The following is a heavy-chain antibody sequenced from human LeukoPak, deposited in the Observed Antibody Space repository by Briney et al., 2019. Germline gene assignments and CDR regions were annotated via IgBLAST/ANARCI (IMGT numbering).Heavy chain of an antibody. Sequence: GGSLRLSCAASGFTFSSYAMHWVRQAPGKGLEWVAVISYDGSNKYYADSVKGRFTISRDNSKNTLYLQMNSLRAEDTAVYYCARDREDTAMVLLYWGQGTLVTVSS. CDR1: GFTFSSYA. CDR3: ARDREDTAMVLLY. J-gene: IGHJ4*02. D-gene: IGHD5-18*01. V-gene: IGHV3-30-3*01. CDR2: ISYDGSNK.